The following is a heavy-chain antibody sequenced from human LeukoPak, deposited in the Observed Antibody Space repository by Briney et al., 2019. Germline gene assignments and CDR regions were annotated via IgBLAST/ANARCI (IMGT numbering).Heavy chain of an antibody. CDR3: ARDKIAFGLLFDY. CDR1: GFTFSDYY. D-gene: IGHD3/OR15-3a*01. CDR2: ISSSGSTI. V-gene: IGHV3-11*04. J-gene: IGHJ4*02. Sequence: GGSLRLSCAASGFTFSDYYMSWIRQAPGKGLEWVSYISSSGSTIYYADSVKGRFTISRDNAKNSLYLQMNSLRPDDTAVYFCARDKIAFGLLFDYWGQGTLVTVSS.